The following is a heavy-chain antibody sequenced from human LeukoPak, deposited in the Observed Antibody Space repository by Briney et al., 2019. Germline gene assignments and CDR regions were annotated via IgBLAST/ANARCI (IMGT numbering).Heavy chain of an antibody. CDR1: GGSISSSSHY. V-gene: IGHV4-39*02. CDR3: AGDPAGGYCGMDV. CDR2: IYFSGST. Sequence: SETLSLTCTVFGGSISSSSHYWGWIRQPPGEGLEWIGSIYFSGSTYYSPSLKSRVTISVDPSTNQFSLKLTSVTAADTAVYYCAGDPAGGYCGMDVWGQGTTVTVSS. J-gene: IGHJ6*02. D-gene: IGHD3-22*01.